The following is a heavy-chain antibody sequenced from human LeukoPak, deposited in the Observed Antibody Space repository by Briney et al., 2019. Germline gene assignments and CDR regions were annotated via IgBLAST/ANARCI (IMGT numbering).Heavy chain of an antibody. V-gene: IGHV4-39*01. CDR2: IYYSGST. D-gene: IGHD6-19*01. J-gene: IGHJ4*02. CDR3: ARHWGQYSSGRQHFDY. Sequence: PSETLSLTCTVSGGSISSSSYYWGWIRQPPGKGLEWIGSIYYSGSTYYNPSLKSRVTISVDSSKNQFSLKLSSVTAADTAVYYCARHWGQYSSGRQHFDYWGQGTLVTVSS. CDR1: GGSISSSSYY.